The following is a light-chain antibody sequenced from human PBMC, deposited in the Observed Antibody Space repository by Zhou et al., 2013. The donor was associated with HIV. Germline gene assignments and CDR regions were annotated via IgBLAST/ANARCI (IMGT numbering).Light chain of an antibody. V-gene: IGKV3-15*01. Sequence: TQSPATLSLSPGERATLSCRASESISRYLAWYQQRPGQPPRLLIYDASTRATGVPVRFSGSGSGTEFTLTIAGLQSDDFATYYCQQYNGDFGQGTKLEIK. CDR2: DAS. CDR1: ESISRY. CDR3: QQYNGD. J-gene: IGKJ2*01.